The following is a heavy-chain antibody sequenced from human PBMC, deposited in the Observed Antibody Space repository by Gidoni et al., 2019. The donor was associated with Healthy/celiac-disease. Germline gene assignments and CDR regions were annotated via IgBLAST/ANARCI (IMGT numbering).Heavy chain of an antibody. CDR3: ARDFPMTFDI. J-gene: IGHJ3*02. Sequence: EVQLVESGGGLVKPGGSLRLSCAASGFTFSSYSMNWVRQAPGKGLEWVSSISSSSSYIYYADSVKGRFTISRDNAKNSLYLQMNSLRAEDTAVYYCARDFPMTFDIWGQGTMFTVSS. V-gene: IGHV3-21*01. CDR2: ISSSSSYI. CDR1: GFTFSSYS. D-gene: IGHD3-22*01.